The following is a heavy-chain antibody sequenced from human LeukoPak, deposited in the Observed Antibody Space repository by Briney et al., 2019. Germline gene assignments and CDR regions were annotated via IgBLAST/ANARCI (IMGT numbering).Heavy chain of an antibody. CDR2: ISGSGDST. V-gene: IGHV3-23*01. CDR1: GFTFSSYA. J-gene: IGHJ6*02. D-gene: IGHD4-17*01. Sequence: GGSLRLSCAASGFTFSSYAMSWDRQAPGKGLEWVSAISGSGDSTYYADSVKGRFTISRDNSKNTLYLQMNSLRAEDTAVYYCAAGGSTTTALYYYYYYGMDVWGQGTTVTVSS. CDR3: AAGGSTTTALYYYYYYGMDV.